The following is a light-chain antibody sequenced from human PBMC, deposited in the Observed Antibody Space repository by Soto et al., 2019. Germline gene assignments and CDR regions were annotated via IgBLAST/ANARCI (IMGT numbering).Light chain of an antibody. J-gene: IGLJ3*02. Sequence: QSALTQPASVSGSPGQSITISCTGTSSDVGSYNLVSWYQQHPGKAPKLMIYEVSKRPSGVSNRFSGSKSGNTASLTISGLQAEDEVDYYCCSYAGSSTLGVFGGGTKLTVL. CDR2: EVS. CDR1: SSDVGSYNL. V-gene: IGLV2-23*02. CDR3: CSYAGSSTLGV.